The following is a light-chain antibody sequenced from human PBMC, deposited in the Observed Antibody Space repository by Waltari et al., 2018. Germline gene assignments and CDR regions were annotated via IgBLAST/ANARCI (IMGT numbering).Light chain of an antibody. CDR2: DAS. CDR3: QHRSTWPH. V-gene: IGKV3-11*01. J-gene: IGKJ4*01. Sequence: EVVLTQSPATLSLSPGESATLSCRASQSISVYVAWYQQRPGQPPRLLIHDASIRATGIPARFSGSGSGTDVTLTIDTLEPEDFAIYYCQHRSTWPHFAGGTKVEVK. CDR1: QSISVY.